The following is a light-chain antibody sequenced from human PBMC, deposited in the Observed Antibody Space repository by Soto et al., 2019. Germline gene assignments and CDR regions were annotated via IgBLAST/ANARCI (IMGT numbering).Light chain of an antibody. J-gene: IGLJ2*01. Sequence: QSALTQPPSVSGSPGQSVTISCTGTSSDVGSYNRVSWYQQPPGTAPKLXXXXXXXXXXXXXDRFSGSKSGNTSSLTISGXXXXXXXXXXCSSYTSSSTLVFGGGTKLTVL. CDR3: SSYTSSSTLV. V-gene: IGLV2-18*02. CDR2: XXX. CDR1: SSDVGSYNR.